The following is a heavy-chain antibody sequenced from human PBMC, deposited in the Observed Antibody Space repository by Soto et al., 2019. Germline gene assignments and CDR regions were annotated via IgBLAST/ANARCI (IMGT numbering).Heavy chain of an antibody. Sequence: QVQLVQSGAEVKKPGASVKVSCKASGYTFTSSGISWVRQAPGQGLEWMGWISAYNGNTNYAQKLQGRVTMTTDTSTGTAYMELRSLRSDDTAVYYCARVMTPTTQVLGGYYNGMDVGGQGTTVTVSS. V-gene: IGHV1-18*01. CDR3: ARVMTPTTQVLGGYYNGMDV. CDR1: GYTFTSSG. CDR2: ISAYNGNT. D-gene: IGHD3-16*01. J-gene: IGHJ6*02.